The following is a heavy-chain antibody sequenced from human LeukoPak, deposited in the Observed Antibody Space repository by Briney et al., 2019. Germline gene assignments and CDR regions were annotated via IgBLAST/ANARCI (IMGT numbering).Heavy chain of an antibody. J-gene: IGHJ4*02. CDR3: ARHISSGGTYAHFDY. CDR2: IHYSGST. CDR1: GSMYNYY. V-gene: IGHV4-59*08. D-gene: IGHD1-26*01. Sequence: ESSETLSLTCTVSGSMYNYYWSWIRQPPGKGLEWIGYIHYSGSTNYNPSLKSRVTMSLDTSKNQVSLKLNSMTAADTAVYYCARHISSGGTYAHFDYWGQGTLVTVSS.